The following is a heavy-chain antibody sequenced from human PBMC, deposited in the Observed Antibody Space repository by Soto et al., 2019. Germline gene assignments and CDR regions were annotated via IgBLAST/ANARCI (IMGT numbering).Heavy chain of an antibody. Sequence: EVQLVESGGGLVQPGGSLRLSCAASGFTVSSNYMSWVRQAPGKGLEWVSVIYSGGSTYYADSVKGRFTISRHNSKNTLYLQMNSLRAADTAVYYCARVDWGVAGLYYYYYYMDVWGKGTTVTVSS. V-gene: IGHV3-53*04. CDR1: GFTVSSNY. CDR2: IYSGGST. CDR3: ARVDWGVAGLYYYYYYMDV. D-gene: IGHD6-19*01. J-gene: IGHJ6*03.